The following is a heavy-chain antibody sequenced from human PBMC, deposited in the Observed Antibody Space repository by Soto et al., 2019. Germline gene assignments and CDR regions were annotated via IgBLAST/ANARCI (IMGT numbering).Heavy chain of an antibody. CDR3: ARAYSSSFRRLDY. Sequence: PSETLSLTCTVSGGSISSYYWSWIRQPPGKGLEWIGYIYYSGSTNYNPSLKSRVTISVDTSKNQFPLKLSSVTAADTAVYYCARAYSSSFRRLDYWGQGTLVTVSS. J-gene: IGHJ4*02. V-gene: IGHV4-59*01. D-gene: IGHD6-6*01. CDR2: IYYSGST. CDR1: GGSISSYY.